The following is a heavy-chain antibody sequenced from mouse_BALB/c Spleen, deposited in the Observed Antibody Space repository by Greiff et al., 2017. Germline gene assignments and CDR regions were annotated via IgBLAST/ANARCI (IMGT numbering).Heavy chain of an antibody. Sequence: DVMLVESGGGLVKPGGSLKLSCAASGFTFSSYAMSWVRQTPEKRLEWVASISSGGSTYYPDSVKGRFTISRDNARNILYLQMSSLRSEDTAMYYCARAYDYDVWFAYWGQGTLVTVSA. J-gene: IGHJ3*01. V-gene: IGHV5-6-5*01. CDR3: ARAYDYDVWFAY. CDR2: ISSGGST. D-gene: IGHD2-4*01. CDR1: GFTFSSYA.